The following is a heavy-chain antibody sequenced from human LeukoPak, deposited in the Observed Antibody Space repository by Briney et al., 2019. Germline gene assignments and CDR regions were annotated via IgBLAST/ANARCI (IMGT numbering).Heavy chain of an antibody. CDR2: IKQDGSEK. CDR1: GFTFSSYW. V-gene: IGHV3-7*01. J-gene: IGHJ4*02. CDR3: ASSYSSSYYFDY. D-gene: IGHD6-6*01. Sequence: GGSLRLSCAASGFTFSSYWMSWVRQPPGKGLEWVANIKQDGSEKYYVGSVKGRFTISRDNAKNSLFLQMNSLRAEDTAVYYCASSYSSSYYFDYWGQGTLVTVSS.